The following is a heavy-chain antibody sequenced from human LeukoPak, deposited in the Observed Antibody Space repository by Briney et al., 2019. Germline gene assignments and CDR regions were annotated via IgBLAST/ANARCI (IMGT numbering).Heavy chain of an antibody. Sequence: VASVKVSCKASGGTFSSYAISWVRQAPEQGLEWMGGIIPIFGTANYAQKFQGRVTITADESTSTAYMELSSLRSEDTAVYYCARDRGKGYFDYWGQGTLVTVSS. CDR1: GGTFSSYA. CDR3: ARDRGKGYFDY. CDR2: IIPIFGTA. J-gene: IGHJ4*02. V-gene: IGHV1-69*13.